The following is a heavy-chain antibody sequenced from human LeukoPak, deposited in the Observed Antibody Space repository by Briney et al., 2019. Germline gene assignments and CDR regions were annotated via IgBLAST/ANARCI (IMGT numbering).Heavy chain of an antibody. J-gene: IGHJ4*02. V-gene: IGHV4-61*02. CDR1: GDSISSGDYY. D-gene: IGHD3-22*01. Sequence: SQTLSLTCTVSGDSISSGDYYWSWIRQPAGKGLEWIGRISSSGSTNYNPSLKSRVTISVDTSKNQFSLKLSSVTAADTAVYYCARKAPYYSDSSGPLGTYYFDYWGQGTLVTVSS. CDR2: ISSSGST. CDR3: ARKAPYYSDSSGPLGTYYFDY.